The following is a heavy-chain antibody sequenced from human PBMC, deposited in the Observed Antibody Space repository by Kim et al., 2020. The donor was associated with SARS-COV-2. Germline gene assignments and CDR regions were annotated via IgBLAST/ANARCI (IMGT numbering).Heavy chain of an antibody. V-gene: IGHV1-2*02. D-gene: IGHD3-16*02. CDR2: GCT. Sequence: GCTNYAQKFQGRVTMTRDTSISTVYLELSSLRSDDTAVYYCARSSLLDFDYWGQGTLVTVSS. CDR3: ARSSLLDFDY. J-gene: IGHJ4*02.